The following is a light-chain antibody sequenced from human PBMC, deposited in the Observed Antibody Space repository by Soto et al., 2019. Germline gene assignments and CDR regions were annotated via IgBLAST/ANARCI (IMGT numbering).Light chain of an antibody. CDR1: QSITGY. V-gene: IGKV1-39*01. CDR2: AAS. Sequence: DIQMTQSPSSLSASVGDRVMITCRASQSITGYLNWYQQKPGKAPKLLIYAASNLQSGVPSRFSGSVSGTDFTLTISSLHPEDFATYFCQQSQNIPYTFGQGTKLEIK. CDR3: QQSQNIPYT. J-gene: IGKJ2*01.